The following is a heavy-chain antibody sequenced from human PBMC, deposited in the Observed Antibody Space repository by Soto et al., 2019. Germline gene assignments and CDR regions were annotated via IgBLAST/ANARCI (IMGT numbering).Heavy chain of an antibody. Sequence: LRLSCAASGFTFSSYAMSWVRQAPGKGLEWVSAISGSGGSTYYADSVKGRFTISRDNSKNTLYLQMNSLRAEDTAVYYCAKSSIVVVASIDYWGQGTLVTVSS. J-gene: IGHJ4*02. D-gene: IGHD2-15*01. CDR1: GFTFSSYA. CDR2: ISGSGGST. CDR3: AKSSIVVVASIDY. V-gene: IGHV3-23*01.